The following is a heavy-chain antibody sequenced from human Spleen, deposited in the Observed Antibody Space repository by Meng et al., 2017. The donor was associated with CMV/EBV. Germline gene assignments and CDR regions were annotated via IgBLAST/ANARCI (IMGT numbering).Heavy chain of an antibody. CDR1: GGSISSSTYY. CDR2: VYYSGST. J-gene: IGHJ4*02. V-gene: IGHV4-39*07. Sequence: SETLSLTCTVSGGSISSSTYYWGWVRQPPGEGLEWIGSVYYSGSTYYNPSLKSRVSISLDTSRNQFSLRVTSVTAADTAVYYCAKSGGTGAGFHWGQGTLVTVSS. D-gene: IGHD1-1*01. CDR3: AKSGGTGAGFH.